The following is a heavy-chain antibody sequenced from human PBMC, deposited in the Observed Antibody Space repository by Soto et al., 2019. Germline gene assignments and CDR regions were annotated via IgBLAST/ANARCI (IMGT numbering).Heavy chain of an antibody. CDR3: ARQNGGNYWYFDL. V-gene: IGHV3-30-3*01. CDR1: GFSFSSYD. Sequence: QVQLVESGGGVVQPGRSLRLSCAASGFSFSSYDMHWVRQAPGKGLEWVALTSYGGSIKYYTDSVKGRFTISRDHSKSTLYLQMNSLRAEDTAVFYCARQNGGNYWYFDLWGRGTLVTVSS. J-gene: IGHJ2*01. CDR2: TSYGGSIK. D-gene: IGHD4-17*01.